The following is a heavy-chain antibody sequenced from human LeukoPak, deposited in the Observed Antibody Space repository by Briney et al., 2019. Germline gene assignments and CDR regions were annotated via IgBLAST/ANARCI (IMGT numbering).Heavy chain of an antibody. V-gene: IGHV4-38-2*01. J-gene: IGHJ6*02. CDR3: ARVRGSSSWYEYYYYYYGMDV. Sequence: GSLRLSCAASGFTFSSYAMSWIRQPPGKGLEWIGSIYHSGSTYYNPSLKSRVTISVDTSKNQFSLKLSSVTAADTAVYYCARVRGSSSWYEYYYYYYGMDVWGQGTTVTVSS. CDR1: GFTFSSYA. CDR2: IYHSGST. D-gene: IGHD6-13*01.